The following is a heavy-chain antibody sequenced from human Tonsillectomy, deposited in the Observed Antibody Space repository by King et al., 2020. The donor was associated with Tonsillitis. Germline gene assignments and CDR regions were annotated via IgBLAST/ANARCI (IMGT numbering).Heavy chain of an antibody. V-gene: IGHV4-39*01. D-gene: IGHD2-2*01. CDR3: ARRCSSSGCYYDAFDL. CDR1: GGSMRSSAYY. Sequence: QLQESGPGLVKPSETLSLTCTVSGGSMRSSAYYWGWIRQPPGKWREWIGSIYYRWTTYYNASRKSRDTISEDTSKNQFSLKLTSVTAADTAVYYCARRCSSSGCYYDAFDLWGQGTMITVSS. CDR2: IYYRWTT. J-gene: IGHJ3*01.